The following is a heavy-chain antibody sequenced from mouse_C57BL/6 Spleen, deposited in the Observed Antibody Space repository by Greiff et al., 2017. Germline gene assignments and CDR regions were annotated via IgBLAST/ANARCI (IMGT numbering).Heavy chain of an antibody. Sequence: EVNVVESGGGLVKPGGSLKLSCAASGFTFSSYAMSWVRQTPEKRLEWVATISDGGSYTYYPDNVKGRFTISRDNAKNNLYLQMSHLKSEDTAMYYCARNVNFDVWGTGTTVTVSS. CDR3: ARNVNFDV. V-gene: IGHV5-4*03. CDR1: GFTFSSYA. J-gene: IGHJ1*03. CDR2: ISDGGSYT.